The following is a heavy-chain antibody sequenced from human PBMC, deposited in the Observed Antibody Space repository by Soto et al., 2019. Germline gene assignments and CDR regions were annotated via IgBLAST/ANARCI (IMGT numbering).Heavy chain of an antibody. CDR1: GYTFTSYG. V-gene: IGHV1-18*01. J-gene: IGHJ4*02. CDR2: ISAYNGNT. Sequence: ASVKVSCKASGYTFTSYGISWVRQAPGQGLEWMGWISAYNGNTNYAQKLQGRVTMTTDTSTSTAYMELRSLRSDDTAVYYCARVALHYDILTGFLRGPGCPDYWGQGTLVTVS. CDR3: ARVALHYDILTGFLRGPGCPDY. D-gene: IGHD3-9*01.